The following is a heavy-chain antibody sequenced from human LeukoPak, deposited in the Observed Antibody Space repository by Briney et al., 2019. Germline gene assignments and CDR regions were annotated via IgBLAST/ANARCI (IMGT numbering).Heavy chain of an antibody. Sequence: GGSLRLSCAASGFTFSNYWVQWVRQTPGGGVVGVSRINSDGSSTNYADSVRGRLTISRDNAKNTLYLQMNSLRAEDTAVYYCARPDYGDYLFAYWGQGTLVTVSS. CDR2: INSDGSST. D-gene: IGHD4-17*01. J-gene: IGHJ4*02. V-gene: IGHV3-74*01. CDR3: ARPDYGDYLFAY. CDR1: GFTFSNYW.